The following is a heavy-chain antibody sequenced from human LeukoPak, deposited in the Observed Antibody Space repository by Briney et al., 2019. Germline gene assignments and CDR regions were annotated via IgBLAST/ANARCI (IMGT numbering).Heavy chain of an antibody. CDR2: MNPNSGNT. V-gene: IGHV1-8*03. J-gene: IGHJ6*03. D-gene: IGHD6-6*01. CDR3: ARADGSSSIDYYHLDV. Sequence: ASVKVSCKASGGTFSSYAISWVRQATGQGLEWMGWMNPNSGNTGYAQKFQGRVTITRNTSISTAYMELSSLRSEDTAIYYCARADGSSSIDYYHLDVWGKGTTVTVSS. CDR1: GGTFSSYA.